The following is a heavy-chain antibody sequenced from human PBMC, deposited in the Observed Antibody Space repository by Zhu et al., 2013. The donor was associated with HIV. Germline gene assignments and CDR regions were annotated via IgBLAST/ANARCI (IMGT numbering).Heavy chain of an antibody. D-gene: IGHD3-22*01. CDR1: GFTFSNYA. V-gene: IGHV3-23*01. Sequence: EVQLLESGGGLVQPGGSLRLSCAASGFTFSNYAMNWVRQAPGKGLEWVSSISGSGDNTYYADSVKGRFTISRDNSKNTLSLQLNSLRAEDTAVYYCAGPYSSKAYNYYSMDVWGQGTTVTVSS. CDR2: ISGSGDNT. J-gene: IGHJ6*02. CDR3: AGPYSSKAYNYYSMDV.